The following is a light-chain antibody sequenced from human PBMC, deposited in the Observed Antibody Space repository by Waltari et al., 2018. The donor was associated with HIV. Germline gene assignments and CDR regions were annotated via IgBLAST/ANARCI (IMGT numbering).Light chain of an antibody. Sequence: SVVTQPASVSGLPGQSITISCSGDDSDFGLYNFVSWYQQFPGEPPKLILYDVDSRASGISHRFSGSKSANTASLTISALRAEDEAHYYCASFLGDNTIVFGGGTKVTVL. CDR1: DSDFGLYNF. CDR3: ASFLGDNTIV. CDR2: DVD. J-gene: IGLJ2*01. V-gene: IGLV2-14*03.